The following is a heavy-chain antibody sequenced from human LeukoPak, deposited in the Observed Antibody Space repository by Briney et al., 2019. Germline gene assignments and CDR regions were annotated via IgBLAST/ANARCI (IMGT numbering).Heavy chain of an antibody. D-gene: IGHD3-10*01. V-gene: IGHV4-34*01. J-gene: IGHJ4*02. CDR3: ARTTMVRGVIMDY. CDR2: INHSGST. Sequence: SETLSLTCAVYGGSFSGYYWSWIRQPPGKGLEWIGEINHSGSTNYNPSLKSRVTISVDTSKNQFSLKLSSVTAADTAVYYCARTTMVRGVIMDYWGQRTLVTVSS. CDR1: GGSFSGYY.